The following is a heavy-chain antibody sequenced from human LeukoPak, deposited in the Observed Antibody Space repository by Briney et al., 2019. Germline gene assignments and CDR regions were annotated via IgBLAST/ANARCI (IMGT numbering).Heavy chain of an antibody. CDR2: ISSSSSYI. CDR1: GFTFCSYS. V-gene: IGHV3-21*01. CDR3: ARDGGYCSSTSCSYYFDY. J-gene: IGHJ4*02. Sequence: GGSLRLSCAASGFTFCSYSMNWVRQAPGKGLEWGSSISSSSSYIYYADSVKGRFTISRDNAKNSLYLQMNSLRAEDTAVCYCARDGGYCSSTSCSYYFDYWGQGTLVTVSS. D-gene: IGHD2-2*01.